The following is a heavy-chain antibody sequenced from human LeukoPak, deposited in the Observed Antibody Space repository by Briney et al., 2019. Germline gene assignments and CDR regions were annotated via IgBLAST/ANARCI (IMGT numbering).Heavy chain of an antibody. D-gene: IGHD3-9*01. V-gene: IGHV1-18*01. CDR1: GYTFTSYG. CDR3: ARDPNYDILTGYYDSAFDI. J-gene: IGHJ3*02. CDR2: ISAYNGNT. Sequence: ASVKVSCKASGYTFTSYGISWVRQAPGQGLEWMGWISAYNGNTNYAQKLQGRVTMTTDTSTSTAYMELRSLRSDDTAVYYCARDPNYDILTGYYDSAFDIWGQGTMVTVSS.